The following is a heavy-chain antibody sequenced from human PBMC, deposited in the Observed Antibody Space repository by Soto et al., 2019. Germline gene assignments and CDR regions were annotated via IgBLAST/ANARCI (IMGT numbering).Heavy chain of an antibody. CDR2: ISSSSTYI. J-gene: IGHJ6*02. CDR1: GFTFRTYS. CDR3: ARDQVGPLYYYYYGMDV. Sequence: PGGSLRLSCAASGFTFRTYSMNWVRQAPGKGLEWVSSISSSSTYIYYADSVKGRFTISRDNAKNSLYMQMTSLRAEGTAVYYCARDQVGPLYYYYYGMDVWGQGTTVTVSS. D-gene: IGHD1-26*01. V-gene: IGHV3-21*01.